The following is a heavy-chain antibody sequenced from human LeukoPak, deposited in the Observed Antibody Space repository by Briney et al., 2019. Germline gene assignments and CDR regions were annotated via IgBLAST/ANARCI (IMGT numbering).Heavy chain of an antibody. J-gene: IGHJ4*02. D-gene: IGHD1-26*01. Sequence: GGSLRLSCAASGFTFGVYYMTWIRQAPGRGLEPLSFISPTGDIIKYVDSVKGRFTISRDNAKSSMYLEMNSLRAEDTAVYYCAKKSGSYSFDYWGQGTLVTVSS. CDR2: ISPTGDII. CDR1: GFTFGVYY. CDR3: AKKSGSYSFDY. V-gene: IGHV3-11*01.